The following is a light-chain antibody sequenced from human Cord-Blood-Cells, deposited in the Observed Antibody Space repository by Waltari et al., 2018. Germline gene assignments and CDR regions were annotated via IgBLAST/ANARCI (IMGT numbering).Light chain of an antibody. CDR1: SGINVGTYR. Sequence: QPVLTQPTSLSASPGASARFTCTLRSGINVGTYRIYWYQQKPGSLPRYPLRYKSDSDKQQRSGVPSRFSGSKDASTNAGLLLISGLQSEDEADYYCAIWYSSTVVFGGGTKLTVL. CDR3: AIWYSSTVV. CDR2: YKSDSDK. J-gene: IGLJ2*01. V-gene: IGLV5-39*01.